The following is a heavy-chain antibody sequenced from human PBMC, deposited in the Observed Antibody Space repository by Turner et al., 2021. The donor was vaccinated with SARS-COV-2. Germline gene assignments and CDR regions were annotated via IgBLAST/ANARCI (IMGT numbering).Heavy chain of an antibody. CDR1: GASISSYY. D-gene: IGHD3-10*01. CDR2: IYYRGST. Sequence: QVLLQASGPGLVKPSETLSLTCTVSGASISSYYWAWIRQPPGKRLELIGYIYYRGSTNYNPSLKSRVTISVDTSKNQFSLKLTSVTAADTAVYFCARELTNNWFDPWGQGTLVTVSS. J-gene: IGHJ5*02. CDR3: ARELTNNWFDP. V-gene: IGHV4-59*01.